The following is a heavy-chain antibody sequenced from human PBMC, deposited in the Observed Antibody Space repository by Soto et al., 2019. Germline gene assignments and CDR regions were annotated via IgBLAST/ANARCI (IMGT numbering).Heavy chain of an antibody. V-gene: IGHV3-23*01. Sequence: EVQLLESGGGLVQPGGSLRLSCAASGFTFSSYAMSWVRQAPGKGLEWVSAISGSGGSTYYADSVKGRFTISRDNSKNTLYLQMNSLGAEDTAVYYCAENWLTVYYYYGMDVWGQGTTVTVSS. CDR3: AENWLTVYYYYGMDV. J-gene: IGHJ6*02. CDR1: GFTFSSYA. CDR2: ISGSGGST. D-gene: IGHD3-10*01.